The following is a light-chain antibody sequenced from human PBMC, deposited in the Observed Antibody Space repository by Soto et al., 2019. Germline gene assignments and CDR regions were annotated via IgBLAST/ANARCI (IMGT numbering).Light chain of an antibody. CDR1: QSVTSNY. J-gene: IGKJ3*01. Sequence: EIVLTQSPGTLSLSPGERATLSCRASQSVTSNYLAWYQQKPGQAPRLLIYGASSRATGIPDRFSGSGSGTDFTLTISSLEPEDFAVYYCQHYGSSLLFTFGPGTKVDIK. CDR3: QHYGSSLLFT. CDR2: GAS. V-gene: IGKV3-20*01.